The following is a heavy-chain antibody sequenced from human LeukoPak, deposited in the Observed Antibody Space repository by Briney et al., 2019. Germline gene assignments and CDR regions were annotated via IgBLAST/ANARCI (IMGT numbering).Heavy chain of an antibody. CDR3: ARGGSGSPVDY. J-gene: IGHJ4*02. CDR1: GGTFSSYA. V-gene: IGHV1-69*13. Sequence: ASVKVSCKASGGTFSSYAISWVRQAPGQGLEWMGGIIPIFGTASYAQKFQGRVTITADESTSTAYMELSSLRSEDTAVYYCARGGSGSPVDYWGQGTLVTVSS. D-gene: IGHD1-26*01. CDR2: IIPIFGTA.